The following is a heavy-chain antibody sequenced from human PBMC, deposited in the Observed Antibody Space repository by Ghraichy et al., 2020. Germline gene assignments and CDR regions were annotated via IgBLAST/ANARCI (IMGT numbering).Heavy chain of an antibody. V-gene: IGHV3-7*01. D-gene: IGHD3-10*01. CDR1: GFPFSSHW. CDR3: ATYGSSSYYTFDY. CDR2: IKYDGSEK. J-gene: IGHJ4*02. Sequence: GGSLRLSCVASGFPFSSHWLSWVRQAPGKGLEWVANIKYDGSEKNYMDSLRGRFTISRDNAKNSLYLQINSPGAGDTAVYYCATYGSSSYYTFDYWGQGTLVTVSS.